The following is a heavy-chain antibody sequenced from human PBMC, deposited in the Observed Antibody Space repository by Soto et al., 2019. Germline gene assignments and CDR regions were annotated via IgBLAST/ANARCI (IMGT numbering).Heavy chain of an antibody. CDR1: GFSLSTTAVG. V-gene: IGHV2-5*02. CDR2: IYWDDDK. D-gene: IGHD3-16*01. J-gene: IGHJ4*02. Sequence: QITLKESGPTLVKPTQTRTLTCTFSGFSLSTTAVGVGWIRQPPGKALEWVAVIYWDDDKRYSPSLKSRLTITKDTSKNQVVLTMTNMDPVHTATYYCAHIAYAWVLGGFDYWGQGTLVTVSS. CDR3: AHIAYAWVLGGFDY.